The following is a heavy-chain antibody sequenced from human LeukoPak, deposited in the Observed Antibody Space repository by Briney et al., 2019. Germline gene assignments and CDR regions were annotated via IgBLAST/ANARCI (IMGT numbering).Heavy chain of an antibody. CDR3: ARQKYDYGANHWYFDL. J-gene: IGHJ2*01. CDR1: GDSISTYY. V-gene: IGHV4-59*08. Sequence: SETLSLTCTVSGDSISTYYWSWIRQPPGKGLDWIAYIYHSGTTNYTPSLKSRVTISEDTSKNQVSLNLTSVTAADTAVYYCARQKYDYGANHWYFDLWGRGTLVTVSS. D-gene: IGHD4/OR15-4a*01. CDR2: IYHSGTT.